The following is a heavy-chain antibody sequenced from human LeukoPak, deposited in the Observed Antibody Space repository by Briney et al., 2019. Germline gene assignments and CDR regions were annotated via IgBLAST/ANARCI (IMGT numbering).Heavy chain of an antibody. V-gene: IGHV4-59*03. CDR1: GGSITNYY. J-gene: IGHJ3*02. D-gene: IGHD1-1*01. Sequence: SETLSLTCSLSGGSITNYYWSWIRQPPGKGLEWIAWIYSSGNTEYNPSLKSRVTISLGTSNNQSSLRLTSLPASDTVVYYSXRTXXXXXXGXXWAFDIWGQGTMVTVSS. CDR3: XRTXXXXXXGXXWAFDI. CDR2: IYSSGNT.